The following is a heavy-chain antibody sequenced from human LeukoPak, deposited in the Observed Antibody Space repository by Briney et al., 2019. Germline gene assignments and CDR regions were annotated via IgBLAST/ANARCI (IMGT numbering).Heavy chain of an antibody. Sequence: SETLSLTCTVPGGSISSHYWSWIRQPPGKGLEWIGYIYYSGSTNYNPSLKSRVTISVDTSKNQFSLKLSSVTAADTAVYYCARTQLLFYYMDVWGKGTTVTVSS. J-gene: IGHJ6*03. CDR3: ARTQLLFYYMDV. V-gene: IGHV4-59*11. D-gene: IGHD2-2*01. CDR2: IYYSGST. CDR1: GGSISSHY.